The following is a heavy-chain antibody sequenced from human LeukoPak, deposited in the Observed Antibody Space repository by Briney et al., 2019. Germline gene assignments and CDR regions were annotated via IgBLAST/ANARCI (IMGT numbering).Heavy chain of an antibody. CDR3: ASGGNDAFDI. J-gene: IGHJ3*02. V-gene: IGHV3-33*01. CDR2: IWYDGSNK. CDR1: GFTFSSYG. Sequence: GGSLRLSCAASGFTFSSYGMHWVRQAPGKGLEWVAVIWYDGSNKYYVDSVKGRFTISRDNSKNTLYLQMNSLRAEDTAVYYCASGGNDAFDIWGQGTMVTVSS. D-gene: IGHD4-23*01.